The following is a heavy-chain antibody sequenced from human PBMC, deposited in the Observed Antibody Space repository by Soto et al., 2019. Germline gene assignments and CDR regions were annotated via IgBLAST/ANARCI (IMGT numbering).Heavy chain of an antibody. CDR2: INHSGST. D-gene: IGHD5-18*01. V-gene: IGHV4-34*01. J-gene: IGHJ6*02. CDR1: GGSFSGYY. CDR3: ARGQPWLVQYYYGMDV. Sequence: QVQLQQWGAGLLKPSETLSLTCAVYGGSFSGYYWSWIRQPPGKGLEWIGEINHSGSTNYNPSLKHRVTISADTSKNQCSLKLSSVTAADTAVYYCARGQPWLVQYYYGMDVWGQGTTITVSS.